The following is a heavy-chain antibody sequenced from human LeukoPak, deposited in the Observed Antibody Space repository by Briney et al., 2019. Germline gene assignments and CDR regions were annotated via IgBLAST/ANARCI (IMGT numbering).Heavy chain of an antibody. Sequence: PGGSLRLSCAASGFTFSSYAMSWVRPAPGKGLEWVSAINCSGGSTYYADSVKGRFTISRDNSNNTLYLKMNSLRAEDTALYYCARAIRGWSIDYWGQGTLVTVST. CDR1: GFTFSSYA. J-gene: IGHJ4*02. V-gene: IGHV3-23*01. CDR2: INCSGGST. CDR3: ARAIRGWSIDY. D-gene: IGHD2-8*01.